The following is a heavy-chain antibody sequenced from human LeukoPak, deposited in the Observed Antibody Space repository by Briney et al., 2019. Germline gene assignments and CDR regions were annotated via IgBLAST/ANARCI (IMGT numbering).Heavy chain of an antibody. CDR1: GFTFSSYA. D-gene: IGHD4-17*01. V-gene: IGHV3-30-3*01. J-gene: IGHJ6*02. Sequence: TGGSLRLSCAASGFTFSSYATHWVRQAPGKGLEWVAVISYDGSNKYYADSVKGRFTISRDNSKNTLYLQMNSLRAEDTAVYYCARDYGDYYYYGMDVWGQGTTVTVSS. CDR3: ARDYGDYYYYGMDV. CDR2: ISYDGSNK.